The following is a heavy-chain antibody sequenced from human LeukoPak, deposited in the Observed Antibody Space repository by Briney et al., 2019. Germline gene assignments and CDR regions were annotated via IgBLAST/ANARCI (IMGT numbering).Heavy chain of an antibody. CDR2: IRSKAYGGTT. J-gene: IGHJ4*02. CDR1: GFTFGDYA. CDR3: TRVKGIAVAGPLVTPGY. Sequence: GGSLRLSCTASGFTFGDYAMSWFRQAPGKGLEWVGFIRSKAYGGTTEYAASVKGRFTISRDDSKSIAYLQMNSLKTEDTAVYYCTRVKGIAVAGPLVTPGYWGQGTLVTVSS. D-gene: IGHD6-19*01. V-gene: IGHV3-49*03.